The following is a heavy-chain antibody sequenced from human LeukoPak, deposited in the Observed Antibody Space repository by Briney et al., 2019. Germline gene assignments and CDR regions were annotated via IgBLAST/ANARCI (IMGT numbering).Heavy chain of an antibody. CDR1: GFTVSSNY. J-gene: IGHJ4*02. V-gene: IGHV3-21*01. CDR2: ITSGSSYI. Sequence: PGGSLRLSCAASGFTVSSNYMSWVRQAPGKGLEWVSSITSGSSYIYYADSLKGRFTISRDNGKNSLYLQMNSLRAEDTAVYYCARGDKSSGWYFFDYWGQGTLVTVSS. CDR3: ARGDKSSGWYFFDY. D-gene: IGHD6-19*01.